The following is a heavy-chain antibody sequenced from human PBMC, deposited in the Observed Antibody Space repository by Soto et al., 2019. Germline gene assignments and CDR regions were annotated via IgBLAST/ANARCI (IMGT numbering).Heavy chain of an antibody. J-gene: IGHJ4*02. Sequence: QVQLVQSGAEVLKPGSSVKVSCKASGGTFNTYGISWVRQAPGQGLEWMGGIIPFFGLSNNAQKFQGRVTITADESTNTAYMELSSLRSDDTAVYYCAITLAARLHYYFFDYWGQGTLFTVSS. CDR1: GGTFNTYG. CDR3: AITLAARLHYYFFDY. CDR2: IIPFFGLS. D-gene: IGHD6-6*01. V-gene: IGHV1-69*01.